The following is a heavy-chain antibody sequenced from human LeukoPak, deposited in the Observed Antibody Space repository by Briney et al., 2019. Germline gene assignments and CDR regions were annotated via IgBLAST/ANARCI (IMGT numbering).Heavy chain of an antibody. CDR1: GFTFSSYG. V-gene: IGHV3-30*02. CDR3: AKDRSVAAAVDYFDY. D-gene: IGHD6-13*01. CDR2: IRYDGSNK. Sequence: GGSLRPSCAASGFTFSSYGMHWVRQAPGKGLEWVAFIRYDGSNKYYADSVKGRFTISRDNSKNTLYLQMNSLRAEDTAVYYCAKDRSVAAAVDYFDYWGQGTLVTVSS. J-gene: IGHJ4*02.